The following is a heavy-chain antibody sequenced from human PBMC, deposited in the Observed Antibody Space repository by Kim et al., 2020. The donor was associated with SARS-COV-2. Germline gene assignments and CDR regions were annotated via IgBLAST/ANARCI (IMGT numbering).Heavy chain of an antibody. J-gene: IGHJ4*02. CDR2: INSDGSST. CDR3: ARDLENLVGAIDY. CDR1: RITFSSYW. V-gene: IGHV3-74*01. D-gene: IGHD1-26*01. Sequence: GGSLRLSCAAARITFSSYWMHWVRQAPGKGLVWVSRINSDGSSTSYADSVKGRFTISRDNAKNTLYLQMNSLRAEDTAVYYCARDLENLVGAIDYWGQGTLVTVSS.